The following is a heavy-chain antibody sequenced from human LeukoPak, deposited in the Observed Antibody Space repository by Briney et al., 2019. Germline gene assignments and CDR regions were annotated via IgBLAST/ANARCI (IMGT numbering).Heavy chain of an antibody. V-gene: IGHV4-4*07. CDR3: ARDINPRAIVVGDWFDP. CDR1: GGSISSYY. Sequence: SETLSLTCTVSGGSISSYYWSWIRQPAGKGLEWIGRIYTSGSTNYNPSLKSRVTMSVDTSKNQFSLKLSSVTAADTAVYYCARDINPRAIVVGDWFDPWGQGTLVTVSS. D-gene: IGHD2-15*01. CDR2: IYTSGST. J-gene: IGHJ5*02.